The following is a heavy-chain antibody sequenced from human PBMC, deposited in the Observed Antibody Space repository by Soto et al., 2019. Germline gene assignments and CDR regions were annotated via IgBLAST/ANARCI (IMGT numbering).Heavy chain of an antibody. D-gene: IGHD6-13*01. CDR1: GFTFSRYW. CDR2: ISSGGTIT. Sequence: PGGSLRLSCAASGFTFSRYWMHWVRQAPGKGLEWVSFISSGGTITYYADSVKGRFTMSRDNDKKSLYLQMNSLRDEDTAVYYCARGMGSNYYYGMDVWGQGTTVTVSS. J-gene: IGHJ6*02. V-gene: IGHV3-48*02. CDR3: ARGMGSNYYYGMDV.